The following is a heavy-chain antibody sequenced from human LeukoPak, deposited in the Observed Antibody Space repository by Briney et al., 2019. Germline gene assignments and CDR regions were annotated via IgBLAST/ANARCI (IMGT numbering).Heavy chain of an antibody. V-gene: IGHV4-34*01. CDR2: INHSGST. CDR3: ARGRSSQRHRMRKNWFDP. D-gene: IGHD2-8*01. CDR1: GGSFSGYY. J-gene: IGHJ5*02. Sequence: SETLSLTCAVYGGSFSGYYWSWIRQPPGKGLEWIGEINHSGSTNYNPSLKSRVTISVDTSKNQFSLKLSSVTAADTAVYYCARGRSSQRHRMRKNWFDPWGQGTLVTVSS.